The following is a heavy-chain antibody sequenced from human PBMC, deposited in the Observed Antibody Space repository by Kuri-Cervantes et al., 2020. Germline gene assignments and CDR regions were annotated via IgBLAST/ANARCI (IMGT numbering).Heavy chain of an antibody. Sequence: GESLKISCAASGFTFSSYEMNWVRQAPGKGLEWVSYISSSGSTIYYADSVKGRFTISRGNAKNSLYLQMNSLRAEDTAVYYCARGTTIFGVVIIPFDYWGQGTLVTVSS. D-gene: IGHD3-3*01. CDR3: ARGTTIFGVVIIPFDY. CDR2: ISSSGSTI. CDR1: GFTFSSYE. V-gene: IGHV3-48*03. J-gene: IGHJ4*02.